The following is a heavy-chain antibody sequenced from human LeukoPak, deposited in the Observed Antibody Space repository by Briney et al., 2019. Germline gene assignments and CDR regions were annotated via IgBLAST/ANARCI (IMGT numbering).Heavy chain of an antibody. J-gene: IGHJ3*02. CDR1: GFTFSSYE. CDR2: ISGSGGRT. Sequence: PGGSLRLSCAASGFTFSSYEMNWVRQPPGKGLEWVSTISGSGGRTYYADSAKGRFTISRDDSKNTLYLQMNSLRAEDTAVYYCAKVRTMIAVAFDIWGQGTMATVSS. V-gene: IGHV3-23*01. D-gene: IGHD3-22*01. CDR3: AKVRTMIAVAFDI.